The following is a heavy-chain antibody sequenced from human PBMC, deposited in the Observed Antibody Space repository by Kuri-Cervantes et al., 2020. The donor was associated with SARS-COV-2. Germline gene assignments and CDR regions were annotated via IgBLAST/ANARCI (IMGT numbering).Heavy chain of an antibody. D-gene: IGHD3-9*01. CDR1: GYTFTSYG. CDR2: ISAYNGNT. V-gene: IGHV1-18*01. J-gene: IGHJ3*02. Sequence: ASVKVSCKASGYTFTSYGISWVRQAPGQGLEWMGWISAYNGNTNYAQKLQGRVTMTTDTSTSTAYMELRSLRSDDTAVYYCARRCYDILTGFHDDAFDIWGQGTMVTVSS. CDR3: ARRCYDILTGFHDDAFDI.